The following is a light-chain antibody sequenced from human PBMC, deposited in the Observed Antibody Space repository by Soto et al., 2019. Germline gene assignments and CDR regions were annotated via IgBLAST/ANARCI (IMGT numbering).Light chain of an antibody. V-gene: IGKV3-15*01. CDR1: QNIYSN. CDR3: QQFQSSLRT. CDR2: RAS. Sequence: IVMTQSPATLSVSPGERATLSCRASQNIYSNVAWYQQRPGQAPRLLIYRASTRATGIPARFSGSGSGTDFTLTISGLEPEDFAVYFCQQFQSSLRTFGQGTKVDIK. J-gene: IGKJ1*01.